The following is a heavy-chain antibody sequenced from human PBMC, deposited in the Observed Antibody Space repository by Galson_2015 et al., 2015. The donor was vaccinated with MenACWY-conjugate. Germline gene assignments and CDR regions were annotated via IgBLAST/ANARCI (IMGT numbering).Heavy chain of an antibody. D-gene: IGHD5-18*01. J-gene: IGHJ4*02. CDR3: AKGLRATGYNFDY. CDR2: ISESSSTI. V-gene: IGHV3-48*01. CDR1: GFSFSSYS. Sequence: SLRLSCAASGFSFSSYSMNWVRQAPGKGLEWVSYISESSSTIVYADSVKGRFTISRDNAKNSLYLQMNSLRAEDTAVYYCAKGLRATGYNFDYWGRG.